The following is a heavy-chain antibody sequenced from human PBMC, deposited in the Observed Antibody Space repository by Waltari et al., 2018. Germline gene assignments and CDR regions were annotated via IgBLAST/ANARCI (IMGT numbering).Heavy chain of an antibody. V-gene: IGHV1-69*04. Sequence: QVQLVQSGAEVKKPGSSVKVSCKASGGTFSSYAISWVRQAPGQGLEWMGRIYPRLGIANYAQKFQGRVTMTADKSTSTADMELSSLRSEDTAVYYCARDREAYYGSGSYYYYYGMDVWGQGTTVTVAS. D-gene: IGHD3-10*01. CDR2: IYPRLGIA. J-gene: IGHJ6*02. CDR1: GGTFSSYA. CDR3: ARDREAYYGSGSYYYYYGMDV.